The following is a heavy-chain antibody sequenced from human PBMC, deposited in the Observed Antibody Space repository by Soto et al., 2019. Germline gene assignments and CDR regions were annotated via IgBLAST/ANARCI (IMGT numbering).Heavy chain of an antibody. J-gene: IGHJ5*02. Sequence: GGSLRLSCAASGFTFSSYSMNWVRQAPGKGLEWVSSISSSSSYIYYADSVKGRFTISRDNAKNSLYLQMNSLRAEDTAVYYWARDRDSHSRLNWLCPWVQGTLVTVS. D-gene: IGHD6-13*01. CDR2: ISSSSSYI. V-gene: IGHV3-21*01. CDR3: ARDRDSHSRLNWLCP. CDR1: GFTFSSYS.